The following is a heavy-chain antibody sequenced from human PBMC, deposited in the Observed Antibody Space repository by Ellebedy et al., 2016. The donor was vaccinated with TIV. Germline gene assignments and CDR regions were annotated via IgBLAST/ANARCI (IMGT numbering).Heavy chain of an antibody. CDR1: GYTFIDYH. CDR2: MNANRGGT. J-gene: IGHJ4*02. D-gene: IGHD6-19*01. V-gene: IGHV1-2*02. Sequence: AASVKVSCKTSGYTFIDYHIHWVRQPPGQGREGMGWMNANRGGTIYVQKVHDGVTMTRDMPISTDFLEVTGLTSDDTAVYYCARNGVSGWSDFDYWGQGTLVTVSS. CDR3: ARNGVSGWSDFDY.